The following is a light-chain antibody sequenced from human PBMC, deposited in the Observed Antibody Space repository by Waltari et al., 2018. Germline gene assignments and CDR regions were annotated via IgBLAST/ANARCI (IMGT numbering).Light chain of an antibody. CDR3: QQLTEYPRT. CDR1: QAIGNK. J-gene: IGKJ2*01. V-gene: IGKV1-9*01. Sequence: DIQLTQSPSFLSASVGDTVPITCRASQAIGNKLGWYQQKRGQAPRVLIYSASTLQRGVPSRFSGSGSGADFTLTIAGLQPEDVATYYCQQLTEYPRTFGRGTKLDIQ. CDR2: SAS.